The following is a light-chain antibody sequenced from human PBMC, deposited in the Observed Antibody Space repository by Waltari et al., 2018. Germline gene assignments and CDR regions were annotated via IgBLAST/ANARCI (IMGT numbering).Light chain of an antibody. J-gene: IGLJ2*01. CDR2: EGS. CDR1: SSDVGSYNS. CDR3: CSYAGSSTLL. Sequence: QSALTQPASVSGSPGQSIPVSCTGTSSDVGSYNSVPWYQPPTGKAPKLMIYEGSKRPSGVSNRFSGSKSGNTASLTISGLQAEDEADYYCCSYAGSSTLLFGGGTKVTVL. V-gene: IGLV2-23*01.